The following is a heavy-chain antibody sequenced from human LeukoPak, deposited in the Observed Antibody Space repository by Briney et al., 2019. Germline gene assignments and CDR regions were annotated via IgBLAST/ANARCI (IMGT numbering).Heavy chain of an antibody. J-gene: IGHJ5*02. CDR3: ARHNSDSSDWLNWFDP. V-gene: IGHV4-39*01. CDR1: GGSVSVSSYY. D-gene: IGHD6-19*01. CDR2: AYYSGST. Sequence: SETLSLTCTVSGGSVSVSSYYWGWVRRPPGKGLEWIGTAYYSGSTYYNPSLKSRVTISVDTSKNEFSLRLNPVTAADTAVYYCARHNSDSSDWLNWFDPWGQGTLVTVSS.